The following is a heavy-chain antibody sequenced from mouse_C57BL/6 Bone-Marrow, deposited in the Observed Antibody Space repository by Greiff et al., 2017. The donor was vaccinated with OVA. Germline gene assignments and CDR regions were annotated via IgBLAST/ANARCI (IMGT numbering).Heavy chain of an antibody. CDR2: IYPRSGNT. Sequence: VQLQQSGAELARPGASVTLSCKASGYTFTSYGISWVKQRTGQGLEWIGEIYPRSGNTYYNEKFKGKATLTADKSYSTSYMELRSLTSEDSAVYFCARLYYGSVDYFDYWGQGTTLTVSS. CDR1: GYTFTSYG. CDR3: ARLYYGSVDYFDY. D-gene: IGHD1-1*01. J-gene: IGHJ2*01. V-gene: IGHV1-81*01.